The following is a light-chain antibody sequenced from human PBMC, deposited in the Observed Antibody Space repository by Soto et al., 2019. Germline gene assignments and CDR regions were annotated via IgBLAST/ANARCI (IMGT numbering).Light chain of an antibody. CDR1: SSNIGTGYE. CDR2: ENN. Sequence: QSVLTQPPSVSEAPGQRVTISCTGRSSNIGTGYEAHWYQQVPGTAPKLLIYENNNRPSGVPDRFSGSKSGTSASLAITGLQAEDEAEYYCQSYDSRLSDYVFGTGTKLTVL. J-gene: IGLJ1*01. CDR3: QSYDSRLSDYV. V-gene: IGLV1-40*01.